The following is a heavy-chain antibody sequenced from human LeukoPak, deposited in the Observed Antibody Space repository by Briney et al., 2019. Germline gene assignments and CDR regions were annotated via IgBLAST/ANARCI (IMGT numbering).Heavy chain of an antibody. CDR3: ASAYSGSYSSIDY. J-gene: IGHJ4*02. V-gene: IGHV4-59*01. CDR1: GDSISSYF. Sequence: SETLSLTCSVSGDSISSYFWAWIRQPPGKGLEWIGYVCYNGTTNYNPSLRNRVAISIDTSKNQFSLKLNSATAADTAVYYCASAYSGSYSSIDYWGQGTLVTVSS. D-gene: IGHD1-26*01. CDR2: VCYNGTT.